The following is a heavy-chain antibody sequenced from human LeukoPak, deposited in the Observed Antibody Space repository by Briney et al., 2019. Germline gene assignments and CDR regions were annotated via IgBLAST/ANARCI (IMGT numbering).Heavy chain of an antibody. CDR3: AREGPGCSSTSCPSDY. D-gene: IGHD2-2*01. CDR2: ISSSSSYI. CDR1: GFTFSSYS. V-gene: IGHV3-21*01. Sequence: GGSLRLSCAASGFTFSSYSMNWVRQAPGKGLEWFSSISSSSSYIYYADSVKGRFTISRDNAKNSLYLQMNSLRAEDTAVYYCAREGPGCSSTSCPSDYWGQGTLVTVSS. J-gene: IGHJ4*02.